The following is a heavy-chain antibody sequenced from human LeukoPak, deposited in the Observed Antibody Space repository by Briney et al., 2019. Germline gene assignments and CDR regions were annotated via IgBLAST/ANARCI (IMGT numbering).Heavy chain of an antibody. CDR2: ISAYNGNT. J-gene: IGHJ4*02. CDR1: GYIFTNYG. V-gene: IGHV1-18*01. D-gene: IGHD3-22*01. Sequence: ASVKVSCKASGYIFTNYGISWVRQAPGQGLEWMGWISAYNGNTNYAQKLQGRVTMTTDTSTSTAYMELRSLRSDDTAVYYCARDSYYYDSSGLFDYWGQGTLVTVSS. CDR3: ARDSYYYDSSGLFDY.